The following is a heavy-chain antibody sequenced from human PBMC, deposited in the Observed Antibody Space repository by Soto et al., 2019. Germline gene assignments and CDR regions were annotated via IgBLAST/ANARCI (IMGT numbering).Heavy chain of an antibody. CDR2: ISTNNGNT. J-gene: IGHJ4*02. Sequence: QVQLVQSGAEVKQPGASVKVSCKASGYTFSNYDISWVRQAPGQGLEWMGWISTNNGNTDHAQKLQGRVTRTTDTSTTTADMELRSLRSDDTAVYYCGRVTIAVAGWAFDYWGQGTLVTVSS. D-gene: IGHD6-19*01. CDR1: GYTFSNYD. V-gene: IGHV1-18*04. CDR3: GRVTIAVAGWAFDY.